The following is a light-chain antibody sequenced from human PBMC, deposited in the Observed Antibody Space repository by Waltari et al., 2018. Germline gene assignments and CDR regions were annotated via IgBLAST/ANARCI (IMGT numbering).Light chain of an antibody. J-gene: IGKJ2*01. Sequence: ETVLTQSPGTLSLFPGEGVTLSCRASQSIYSDSLAWYQQKPGQPPRLLLYGASSRATGVPCRFSGRGSGTDFTLTISRLEPEDFAVYYCQQFGGAPPYTFGQGTKLEIK. CDR3: QQFGGAPPYT. CDR2: GAS. CDR1: QSIYSDS. V-gene: IGKV3-20*01.